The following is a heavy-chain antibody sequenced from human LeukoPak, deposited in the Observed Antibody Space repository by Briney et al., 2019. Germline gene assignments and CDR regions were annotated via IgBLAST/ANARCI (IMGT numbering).Heavy chain of an antibody. Sequence: SVKVSCKASGYTFSSYGLNWVRQAPGQGLEWMGRIIPILGIANYAQKFQGRVTITADKSTSTAYMELSSLRSEDTAVYYCASLGFGAVAGTSDYWGQGTLVTVSS. D-gene: IGHD6-19*01. J-gene: IGHJ4*02. V-gene: IGHV1-69*04. CDR2: IIPILGIA. CDR1: GYTFSSYG. CDR3: ASLGFGAVAGTSDY.